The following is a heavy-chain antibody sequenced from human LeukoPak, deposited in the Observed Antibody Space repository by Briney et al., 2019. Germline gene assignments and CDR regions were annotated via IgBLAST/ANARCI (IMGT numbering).Heavy chain of an antibody. CDR2: ISYDGSNK. V-gene: IGHV3-30*18. D-gene: IGHD2-8*01. Sequence: GGSLRLSCAASGYTFSSYGMHWVCQAPGKGLEWVAVISYDGSNKYYADSVKGRFTISRDNSKNTLYLQMNSLRAEDTAVYYCAKGEGSMLFDYWGQGTLVTVSS. CDR1: GYTFSSYG. J-gene: IGHJ4*02. CDR3: AKGEGSMLFDY.